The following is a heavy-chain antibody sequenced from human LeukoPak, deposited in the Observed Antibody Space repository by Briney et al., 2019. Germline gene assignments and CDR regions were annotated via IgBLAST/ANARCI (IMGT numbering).Heavy chain of an antibody. CDR2: IRSKLYGGTT. D-gene: IGHD6-13*01. Sequence: GGSLRLSCTASGFSFGDYAMSWVRQAPGKGLEWVGFIRSKLYGGTTQYAASVKGRFTIPRDDSKSIAYLQMNSLKTEDTAVYYCTRLFSESSSWALDYWGQGSLVTVSS. V-gene: IGHV3-49*04. CDR1: GFSFGDYA. CDR3: TRLFSESSSWALDY. J-gene: IGHJ4*02.